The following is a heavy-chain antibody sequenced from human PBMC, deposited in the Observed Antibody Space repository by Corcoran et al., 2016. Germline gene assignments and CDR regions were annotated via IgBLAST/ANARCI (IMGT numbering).Heavy chain of an antibody. V-gene: IGHV4-59*01. Sequence: QVQLQESGPGLVKPSETLSLTCTVSGGSISSYYWSWIRQPPGKGLEWIGYIYYSGSTNYNPSLKSRVTISVDTSKNQFSLKLSSVTAADTAVYYCARDPRPFSSSPNWFDPWGQGTLVTVSS. CDR3: ARDPRPFSSSPNWFDP. J-gene: IGHJ5*02. D-gene: IGHD6-6*01. CDR2: IYYSGST. CDR1: GGSISSYY.